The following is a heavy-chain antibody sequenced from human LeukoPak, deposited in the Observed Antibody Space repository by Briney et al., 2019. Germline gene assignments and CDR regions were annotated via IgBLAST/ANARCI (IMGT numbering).Heavy chain of an antibody. V-gene: IGHV3-23*01. CDR2: ISGSGGST. J-gene: IGHJ4*02. Sequence: PGGSLRLSCAASGFTFSSYAMGWVRQAPGKGLEWVSGISGSGGSTYYADSVKGRFTISRDNSKNTLYLQMNSLRAEDTAVYYCAKYKIAAAANRTIDYWGQGTLVTVSS. CDR3: AKYKIAAAANRTIDY. CDR1: GFTFSSYA. D-gene: IGHD6-13*01.